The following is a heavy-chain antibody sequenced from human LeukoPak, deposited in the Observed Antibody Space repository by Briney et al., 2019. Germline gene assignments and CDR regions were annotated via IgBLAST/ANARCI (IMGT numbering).Heavy chain of an antibody. J-gene: IGHJ4*02. V-gene: IGHV3-48*03. Sequence: PGGSLRLSCAASGFTFSSYEMNWVRQAPGKGLEWLSHISNSGSSIQYADSVKGRFTISRDNAKNSLYLQMNSLRVEDTAVYYCVRFLATVTTPYFDYWGQGTLVTVSS. CDR2: ISNSGSSI. CDR1: GFTFSSYE. D-gene: IGHD4-17*01. CDR3: VRFLATVTTPYFDY.